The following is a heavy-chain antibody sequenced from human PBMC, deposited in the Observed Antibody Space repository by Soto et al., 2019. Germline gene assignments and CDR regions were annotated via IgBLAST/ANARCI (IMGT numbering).Heavy chain of an antibody. CDR1: GFTFGDYA. Sequence: SLSLSCTASGFTFGDYAMSWVRQAPGKGLEWVGFIRSKAYGGTTEYAASVKGRFTISRDDSKSIAYLQMNSLKTEDTAVYYCTRGQWELRTGFDYWGQGTLVTVSS. CDR2: IRSKAYGGTT. CDR3: TRGQWELRTGFDY. J-gene: IGHJ4*02. V-gene: IGHV3-49*04. D-gene: IGHD1-26*01.